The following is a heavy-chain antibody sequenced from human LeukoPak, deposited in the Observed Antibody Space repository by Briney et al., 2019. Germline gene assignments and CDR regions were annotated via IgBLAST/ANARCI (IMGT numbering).Heavy chain of an antibody. J-gene: IGHJ4*02. CDR1: RFTLRRHW. CDR2: IKGDGSEI. V-gene: IGHV3-7*01. D-gene: IGHD4-11*01. Sequence: GGSLRLPYAASRFTLRRHWMRWVRQTPGKGLEWVANIKGDGSEINYVDSVKGRFTISRDNAKNSLSLQMNSLTADDTGVYYCAREGLPYSGDYWGQGTLVTVSS. CDR3: AREGLPYSGDY.